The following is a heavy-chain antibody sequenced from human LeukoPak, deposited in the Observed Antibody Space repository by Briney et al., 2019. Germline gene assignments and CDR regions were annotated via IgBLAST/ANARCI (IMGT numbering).Heavy chain of an antibody. CDR3: AKGGYTYYYDSSGSFINY. J-gene: IGHJ4*02. CDR1: GYTFTSYG. D-gene: IGHD3-22*01. CDR2: ISAYNGNT. Sequence: ASVKVSCKASGYTFTSYGISWVRQAPGQGLEWMGWISAYNGNTNYAQKLQGRVTMTTDTSTSTAYMELRSLRAEDTAVYYCAKGGYTYYYDSSGSFINYWGQGTLVTVSS. V-gene: IGHV1-18*01.